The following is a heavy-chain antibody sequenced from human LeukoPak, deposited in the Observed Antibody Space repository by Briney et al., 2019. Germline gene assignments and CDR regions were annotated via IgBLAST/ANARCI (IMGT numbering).Heavy chain of an antibody. CDR3: ARHSYYDGLNY. J-gene: IGHJ4*02. D-gene: IGHD3-10*01. CDR1: GGSISSYY. Sequence: SETLSLTCTVSGGSISSYYWSWIRQPPGKGLEWIGYVSYSGSTNYNPSLKSRVTISVDTSKNQFSLKLSSATAADTAVYYCARHSYYDGLNYWGQGTLVTVSS. V-gene: IGHV4-59*08. CDR2: VSYSGST.